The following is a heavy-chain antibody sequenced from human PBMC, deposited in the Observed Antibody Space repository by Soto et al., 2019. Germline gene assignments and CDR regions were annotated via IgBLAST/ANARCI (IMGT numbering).Heavy chain of an antibody. CDR3: AREYTGIVDGPTPFYFDS. CDR1: GDSISSYY. V-gene: IGHV4-4*07. D-gene: IGHD6-19*01. J-gene: IGHJ4*02. Sequence: SETLSLTCRVSGDSISSYYWSWIRQSAGKGLEWIGRTYITGDTNYNPSLKSRVTMSLDTSKNQLSLQLNSVTAADTAVYYCAREYTGIVDGPTPFYFDSWGQGTPVTVSS. CDR2: TYITGDT.